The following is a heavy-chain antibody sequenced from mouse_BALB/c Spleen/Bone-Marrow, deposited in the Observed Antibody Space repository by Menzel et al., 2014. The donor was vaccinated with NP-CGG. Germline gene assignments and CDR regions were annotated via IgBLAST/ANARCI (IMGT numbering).Heavy chain of an antibody. CDR3: ARGHTYGSSYWYFDV. V-gene: IGHV5-6-5*01. J-gene: IGHJ1*01. D-gene: IGHD1-1*01. CDR2: ISRGGST. Sequence: EVKLQESGGGLVKPGGSLKLSCAASGFTFSGYAMSWVRQTPEKRLEWVASISRGGSTYYPDSVKGRFTISRDNARNILYLQMSSLRSEDTAMYYCARGHTYGSSYWYFDVWGAGTTVTVSS. CDR1: GFTFSGYA.